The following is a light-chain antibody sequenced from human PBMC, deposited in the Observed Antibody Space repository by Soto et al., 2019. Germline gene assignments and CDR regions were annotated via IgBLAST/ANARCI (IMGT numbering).Light chain of an antibody. CDR2: GAS. CDR3: QQYNNWPPLT. J-gene: IGKJ4*01. CDR1: QRVSSN. V-gene: IGKV3-15*01. Sequence: EIVMTQSPATLSVSPGERATLSCRASQRVSSNLAWYQQKPGQAPRLLISGASTRATGVPARFSGSGSGTEFTRTIIILHSEDFAVYDCQQYNNWPPLTFVGGTKVEIK.